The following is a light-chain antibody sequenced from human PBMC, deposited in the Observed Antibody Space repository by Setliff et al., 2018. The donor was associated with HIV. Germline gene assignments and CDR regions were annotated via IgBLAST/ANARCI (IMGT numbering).Light chain of an antibody. J-gene: IGLJ1*01. V-gene: IGLV2-23*01. CDR3: CSNTGSNTYV. CDR1: SSDIGRYNL. CDR2: QAT. Sequence: LTQPASVSGSPGQSITISRTGTSSDIGRYNLVSWYQQYPGKAPKLMIYQATKRPSGVSNRFSGSKSGNTASLTISGLQAEDEADYYCCSNTGSNTYVFGSGTKVTVL.